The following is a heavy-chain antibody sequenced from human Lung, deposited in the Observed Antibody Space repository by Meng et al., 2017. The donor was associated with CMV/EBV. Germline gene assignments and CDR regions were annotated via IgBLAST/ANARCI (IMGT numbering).Heavy chain of an antibody. Sequence: QMKRQGSGPGLVKPSGTLSLTCAVSGGSISISTWWSWVRQPPGKGLEWIGEIYHSGGTNYNPSLRGRVTISLDKSKNQFSLTLRSVTAADTAVYYCARDPYATGWAGWGQGTLVTVSS. V-gene: IGHV4-4*02. J-gene: IGHJ4*02. CDR2: IYHSGGT. CDR1: GGSISISTW. D-gene: IGHD6-19*01. CDR3: ARDPYATGWAG.